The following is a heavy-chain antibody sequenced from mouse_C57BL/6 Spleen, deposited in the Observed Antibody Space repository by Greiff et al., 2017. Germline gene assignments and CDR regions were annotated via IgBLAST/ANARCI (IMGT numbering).Heavy chain of an antibody. Sequence: VQLKESGPGLVKPSQSLSLTCSVTGYSITSGYYWNWIRQFPGNKLEWMGYISYDGSNNYNPSLKNRISITRDTSKNQFFLKLNSVTTEDTATYYCAREGSSLFAYWGQGTLVTVSA. V-gene: IGHV3-6*01. CDR2: ISYDGSN. D-gene: IGHD1-1*01. J-gene: IGHJ3*01. CDR1: GYSITSGYY. CDR3: AREGSSLFAY.